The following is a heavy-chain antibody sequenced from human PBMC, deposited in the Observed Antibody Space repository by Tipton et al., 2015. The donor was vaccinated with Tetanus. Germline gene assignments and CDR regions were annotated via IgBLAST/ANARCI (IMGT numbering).Heavy chain of an antibody. Sequence: SLRLSCSATGFSFSTHGMNWVRQAPGKGPEWIAYISRSSTMIFYTDSVKGRFTISRDNAKNSLYLQMTSLRPEDTAVYYCAKVRGTLRYSFDSWGQGTLVTVSS. CDR2: ISRSSTMI. CDR1: GFSFSTHG. D-gene: IGHD2-15*01. J-gene: IGHJ5*01. CDR3: AKVRGTLRYSFDS. V-gene: IGHV3-48*01.